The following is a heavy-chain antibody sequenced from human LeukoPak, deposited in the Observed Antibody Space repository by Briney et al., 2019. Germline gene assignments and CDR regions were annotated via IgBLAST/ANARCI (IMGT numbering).Heavy chain of an antibody. Sequence: SETLSLTCTVSGGSISSYYWSWIRQPPGKGLEWIGYIYYSGSTYYNPSLKSRVTISVDTSKNQFSLKLSSVTAADTAVYYSARVASSPPYYYYYYMDVWGKGTTVTVSS. CDR3: ARVASSPPYYYYYYMDV. CDR2: IYYSGST. J-gene: IGHJ6*03. V-gene: IGHV4-59*08. D-gene: IGHD5-12*01. CDR1: GGSISSYY.